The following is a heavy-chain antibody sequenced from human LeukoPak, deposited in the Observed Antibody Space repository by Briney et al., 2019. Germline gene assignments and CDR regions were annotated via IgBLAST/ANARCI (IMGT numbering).Heavy chain of an antibody. CDR3: AKDHRDGYNPFDY. CDR1: GFTFSSYG. D-gene: IGHD5-24*01. J-gene: IGHJ4*02. CDR2: IWYDGSNK. Sequence: PGGSLRLSCAASGFTFSSYGMHWVRQAPGKGLEWVAVIWYDGSNKYYADSVKGRFTISRDNSKNTLYLQMNSLRAEDTAVYYCAKDHRDGYNPFDYWGQGTLVTVSS. V-gene: IGHV3-33*06.